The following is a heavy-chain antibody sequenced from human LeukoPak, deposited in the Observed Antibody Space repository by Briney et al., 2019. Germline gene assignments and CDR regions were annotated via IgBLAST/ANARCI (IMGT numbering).Heavy chain of an antibody. CDR1: GYKFTNYW. D-gene: IGHD3-9*01. V-gene: IGHV5-51*01. Sequence: GESLQISCRGSGYKFTNYWIAWVRQMPGKGLEWMGIVYPADSDTRYSPSFQGQVTISADKSISTACLQWSSLKASDTAMYYCARLSRVPGADWENWGQGTLVTVSS. CDR2: VYPADSDT. CDR3: ARLSRVPGADWEN. J-gene: IGHJ4*02.